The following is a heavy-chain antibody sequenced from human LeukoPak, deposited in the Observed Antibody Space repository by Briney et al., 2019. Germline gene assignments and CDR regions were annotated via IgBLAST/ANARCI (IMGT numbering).Heavy chain of an antibody. D-gene: IGHD3-16*02. CDR1: GGSISSYY. CDR3: ARTTGLYDAFDI. CDR2: IYYSGST. J-gene: IGHJ3*02. Sequence: SETLSLTCTVSGGSISSYYWSWLRQPPGKGLEGIGYIYYSGSTNYNPSLKSRVTISVDTSKNQFSLKLSSVTAADTAVYYCARTTGLYDAFDIWGQGTMVTVSS. V-gene: IGHV4-59*01.